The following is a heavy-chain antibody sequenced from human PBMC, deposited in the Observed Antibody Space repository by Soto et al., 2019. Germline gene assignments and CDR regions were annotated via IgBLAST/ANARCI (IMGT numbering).Heavy chain of an antibody. J-gene: IGHJ3*02. Sequence: QLHLVQSGAVVKKPGASVTVSCSASGYPVTAYYMHWVRQAPGRGLEWMGGINPATGAAKYTQTFRGRVTMTRDTSTSTVFMELSCLTSEDTAAFYCARGGGGGVAGSAAFDMWGQGTLVTVSS. V-gene: IGHV1-2*02. CDR3: ARGGGGGVAGSAAFDM. CDR2: INPATGAA. D-gene: IGHD6-19*01. CDR1: GYPVTAYY.